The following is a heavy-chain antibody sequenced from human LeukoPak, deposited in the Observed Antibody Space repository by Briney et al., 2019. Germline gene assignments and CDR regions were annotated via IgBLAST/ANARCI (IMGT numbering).Heavy chain of an antibody. CDR2: INPNSGGT. D-gene: IGHD3-9*01. CDR3: ATSRYDVLTGSPDS. V-gene: IGHV1-2*02. Sequence: ASVKVSCKASGYTFTGYYIHWVRQAPGQGLEWMGWINPNSGGTNYAQKFQGRVTMTTDTSITIAFMDLSSLMSDDTAVYYCATSRYDVLTGSPDSWGQGTLVTVSS. J-gene: IGHJ4*02. CDR1: GYTFTGYY.